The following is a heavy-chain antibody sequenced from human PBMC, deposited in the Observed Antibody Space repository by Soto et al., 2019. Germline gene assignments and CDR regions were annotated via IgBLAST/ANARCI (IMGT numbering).Heavy chain of an antibody. CDR1: GGSFSGYY. J-gene: IGHJ4*02. D-gene: IGHD6-13*01. CDR2: INQSGST. CDR3: ARTYSSSWSPFKY. Sequence: QVQLQQWGAGLLKPSETLSLTCAVYGGSFSGYYWSWIRQPPGKGLEWIGEINQSGSTNYNPSLKSRVTISVDTSKNQFSLKLTSVTAADTAVYYCARTYSSSWSPFKYWGQGTLVTVSS. V-gene: IGHV4-34*01.